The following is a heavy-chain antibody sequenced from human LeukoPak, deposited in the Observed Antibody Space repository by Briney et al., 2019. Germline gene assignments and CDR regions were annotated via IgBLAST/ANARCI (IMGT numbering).Heavy chain of an antibody. J-gene: IGHJ4*02. CDR3: ARDKNRYSYGSWDY. D-gene: IGHD5-18*01. CDR2: ISAYNGNT. CDR1: GYTFTSYG. V-gene: IGHV1-18*01. Sequence: GASVKVSCKASGYTFTSYGISWVRQAPGQGLEWMGWISAYNGNTNYAQKLQGRVTMTTDTSTSTAYMELRSLRSDDTAVYYCARDKNRYSYGSWDYWGQGTLVTVPS.